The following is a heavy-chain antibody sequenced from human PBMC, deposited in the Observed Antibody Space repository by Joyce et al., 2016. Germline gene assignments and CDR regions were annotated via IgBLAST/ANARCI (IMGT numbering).Heavy chain of an antibody. CDR1: FSGYY. CDR3: ARDKSKNTLYLQRDSLRAEDTAVYYCARDKRGTSFTVTTMILDY. D-gene: IGHD4-17*01. V-gene: IGHV4-34*01. Sequence: FSGYYWSWIRQPPGKGLEWIGEINHSGSTNYNPSLKRRVTISVDTTKNQFARKLSSVTAADTSVYYCARDKSKNTLYLQRDSLRAEDTAVYYCARDKRGTSFTVTTMILDYWGQGTLVTVSS. J-gene: IGHJ4*02. CDR2: INHSGST.